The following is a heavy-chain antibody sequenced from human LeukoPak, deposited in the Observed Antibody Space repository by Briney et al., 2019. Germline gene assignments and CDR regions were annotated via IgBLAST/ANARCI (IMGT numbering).Heavy chain of an antibody. CDR2: IHYSGST. V-gene: IGHV4-59*08. CDR1: GGSISSSY. CDR3: ARHDPGWFDT. J-gene: IGHJ5*02. Sequence: PSETLSLTCTVSGGSISSSYWSWIRQPPGKGLEWFGYIHYSGSTNYNPSLKSRANISVDTSKDHFSLKLSSATATDTAAYYCARHDPGWFDTWGQGTLVTVSS. D-gene: IGHD7-27*01.